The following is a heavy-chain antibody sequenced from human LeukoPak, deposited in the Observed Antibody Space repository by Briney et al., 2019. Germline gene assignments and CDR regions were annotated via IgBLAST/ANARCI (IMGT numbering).Heavy chain of an antibody. D-gene: IGHD1-26*01. CDR1: GGSISSYY. CDR3: ARVGGSKYYYYYYGMDV. CDR2: IYTSGSS. V-gene: IGHV4-4*07. J-gene: IGHJ6*02. Sequence: SETPSLTCTVSGGSISSYYWSWIRQPAGKGLEWIGRIYTSGSSNYNPSLKSRVTMSVDTSKNQFSLKLSSVTAADTAVYYCARVGGSKYYYYYYGMDVWGQGTTVTVSS.